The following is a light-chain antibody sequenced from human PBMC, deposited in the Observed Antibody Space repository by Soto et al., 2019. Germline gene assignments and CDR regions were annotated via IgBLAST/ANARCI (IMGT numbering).Light chain of an antibody. J-gene: IGKJ3*01. V-gene: IGKV1-39*01. CDR3: QQSYNAPFN. Sequence: DIQMTQSPSPLSASVGDRITITCRASQTIARYLNGFQQKSGQPPKLLVYAASTLRHGVPSRFSASGSGSDFTLTINSLQPEDLATYYCQQSYNAPFNFGPGTKVDIK. CDR2: AAS. CDR1: QTIARY.